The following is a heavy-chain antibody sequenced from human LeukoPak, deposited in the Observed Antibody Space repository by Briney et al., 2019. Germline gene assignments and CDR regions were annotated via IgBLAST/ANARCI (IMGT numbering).Heavy chain of an antibody. CDR3: ARVRCISTSCPIDY. J-gene: IGHJ4*02. CDR1: VGSINSYY. Sequence: SETLSLTCTVSVGSINSYYWSWIRQPPGKGLEWIGSIYYSGSTKYNPSLKSRVTISVHTSKNQFSLKLSSVTAADTAVYYCARVRCISTSCPIDYWGQGTLVIVSS. D-gene: IGHD2-2*01. CDR2: IYYSGST. V-gene: IGHV4-59*13.